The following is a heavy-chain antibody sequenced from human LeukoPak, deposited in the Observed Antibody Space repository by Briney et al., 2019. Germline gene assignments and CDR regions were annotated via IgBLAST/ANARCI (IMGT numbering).Heavy chain of an antibody. D-gene: IGHD3-22*01. CDR1: GFTFSSYG. CDR2: IWYDGSNK. V-gene: IGHV3-33*01. Sequence: GGSLRLSCAASGFTFSSYGMHWVRQAPGKGLEWVAVIWYDGSNKYYADSVKGRFTISIDNSKNTLYLQMNSLRAEDTAVYYCAVGYDSSGYYYPYFQHWGQGTLVTVSS. J-gene: IGHJ1*01. CDR3: AVGYDSSGYYYPYFQH.